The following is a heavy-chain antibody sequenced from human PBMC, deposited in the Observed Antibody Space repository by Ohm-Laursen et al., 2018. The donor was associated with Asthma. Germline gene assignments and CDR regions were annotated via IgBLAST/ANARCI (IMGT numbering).Heavy chain of an antibody. CDR3: AREYCTGGVCYTMGKRAYYFDY. V-gene: IGHV1-69*10. CDR2: IIPIFGIA. Sequence: ASVKVSCKASGYTFTSYYIHWVRLAPGQGLEWMGGIIPIFGIANYAQKFQGRVTITADKSTSTAYMELSSLRSEDTAVYYCAREYCTGGVCYTMGKRAYYFDYWGQGTLVTVSS. J-gene: IGHJ4*02. D-gene: IGHD2-8*02. CDR1: GYTFTSYY.